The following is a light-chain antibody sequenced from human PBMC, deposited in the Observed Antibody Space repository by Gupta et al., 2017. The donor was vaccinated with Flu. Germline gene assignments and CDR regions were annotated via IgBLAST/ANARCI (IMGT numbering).Light chain of an antibody. Sequence: QSVLTQPPSASGTPGQRVTIPCSGSNSNIRRKYVHWYQQFPGTAPKLLIYRNNQRPSGVPDRFSGSKSGTSASLAISGLRSEDEADYYCSAWDDSLSGWVFGGGTKLTVL. CDR2: RNN. J-gene: IGLJ3*02. V-gene: IGLV1-47*01. CDR3: SAWDDSLSGWV. CDR1: NSNIRRKY.